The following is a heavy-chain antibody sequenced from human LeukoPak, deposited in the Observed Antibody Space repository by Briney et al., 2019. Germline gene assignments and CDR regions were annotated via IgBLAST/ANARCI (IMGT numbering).Heavy chain of an antibody. J-gene: IGHJ5*02. CDR2: INPNSGGT. CDR1: GYTFTGYY. CDR3: ARGRMTTVNYNWFDP. Sequence: APVKVSCKASGYTFTGYYMHWVRQAPGQGLEWMGWINPNSGGTNYAQKFQGWVTMTRDTSISTAYMELSRLRSDDTAVYYCARGRMTTVNYNWFDPWGQGTLVTVSS. V-gene: IGHV1-2*04. D-gene: IGHD4-17*01.